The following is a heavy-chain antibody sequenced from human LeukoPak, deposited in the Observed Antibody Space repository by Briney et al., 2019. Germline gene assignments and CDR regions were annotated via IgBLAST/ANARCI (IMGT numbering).Heavy chain of an antibody. Sequence: SETLSLTCTVSGDSVRSGGYYWTWIRQHPGRGLEWIGYIYSSGITYYNPSFKSRATISVDTSGKQFSLKLNSVTAADTAVYYCPRSGGYFRGGRYFLPDAFDIWGQGTMVTVSS. CDR2: IYSSGIT. CDR1: GDSVRSGGYY. CDR3: PRSGGYFRGGRYFLPDAFDI. V-gene: IGHV4-31*03. D-gene: IGHD2-15*01. J-gene: IGHJ3*02.